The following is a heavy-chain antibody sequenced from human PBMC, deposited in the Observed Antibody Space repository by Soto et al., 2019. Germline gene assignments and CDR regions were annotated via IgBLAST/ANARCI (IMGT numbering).Heavy chain of an antibody. J-gene: IGHJ4*02. CDR2: ISGSGGST. V-gene: IGHV3-23*01. CDR1: GFTFSSYA. CDR3: AKNLYYYDVSGLH. Sequence: EVQLLESGGGLVQPGGSLRLSCAASGFTFSSYAMSWVRQAPGKGLEWVSAISGSGGSTYYADSVKGRFTITRDNSKNTLYLQMNSLRAEDTAVYYCAKNLYYYDVSGLHWGQGTLVTVSS. D-gene: IGHD3-22*01.